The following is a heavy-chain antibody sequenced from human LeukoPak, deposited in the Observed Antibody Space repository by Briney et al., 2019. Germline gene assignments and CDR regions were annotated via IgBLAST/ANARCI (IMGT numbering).Heavy chain of an antibody. V-gene: IGHV3-23*01. CDR1: GLTFSNYG. CDR3: AKAPQWLVRGAFDI. Sequence: GGSLRLSCAASGLTFSNYGMSWVRQAPGKGLEWVSAISGSGGSTYYADSVKGRFTISRDNSKNTLYLQMNSLRAEDTAVYYCAKAPQWLVRGAFDIWGQGTMVTVSS. J-gene: IGHJ3*02. CDR2: ISGSGGST. D-gene: IGHD6-19*01.